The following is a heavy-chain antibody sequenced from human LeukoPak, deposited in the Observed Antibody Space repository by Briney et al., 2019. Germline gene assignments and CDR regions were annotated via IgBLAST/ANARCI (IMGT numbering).Heavy chain of an antibody. CDR2: ISSSSSYI. Sequence: GGSLRLSCAASGFTFSSYSMNWVRQASGKGLEWVSSISSSSSYIYYADSVKGRFTISRDNAKNSLYLQMNSLRAEDTAVYYCARGQSWGSSLHDYWGQGTLVTVSS. V-gene: IGHV3-21*01. CDR3: ARGQSWGSSLHDY. D-gene: IGHD6-6*01. CDR1: GFTFSSYS. J-gene: IGHJ4*02.